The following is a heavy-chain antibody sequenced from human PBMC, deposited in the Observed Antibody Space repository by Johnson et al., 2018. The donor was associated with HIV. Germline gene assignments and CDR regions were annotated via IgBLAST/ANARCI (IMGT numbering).Heavy chain of an antibody. CDR1: GFTFSDYY. CDR2: ISYDGSNK. J-gene: IGHJ3*02. D-gene: IGHD4-17*01. CDR3: ARERAVTTKGYDEDAFDI. Sequence: QVQLVESGGGVVQPGGSLRLSCAASGFTFSDYYMSWIRQAPGKGLEWVAVISYDGSNKYYADSVKGRLTISRDNSKNTLYLQMSSLRAEDTALYYCARERAVTTKGYDEDAFDIWGQGTMVTVSS. V-gene: IGHV3-30-3*01.